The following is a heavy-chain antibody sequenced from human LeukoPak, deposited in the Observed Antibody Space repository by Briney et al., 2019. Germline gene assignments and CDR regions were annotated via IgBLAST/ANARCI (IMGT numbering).Heavy chain of an antibody. CDR3: ARHTTGQQQPVYYFDY. Sequence: SETLSLTCTVSGGSISSSSYYWGWIRQPPGKGLEWIGSIYYSGSTYYNPSLKSRVTISVDTSKNQFSLKLSSVTAADTAVNYCARHTTGQQQPVYYFDYWGQGTLVTVSS. V-gene: IGHV4-39*01. D-gene: IGHD6-13*01. CDR2: IYYSGST. J-gene: IGHJ4*02. CDR1: GGSISSSSYY.